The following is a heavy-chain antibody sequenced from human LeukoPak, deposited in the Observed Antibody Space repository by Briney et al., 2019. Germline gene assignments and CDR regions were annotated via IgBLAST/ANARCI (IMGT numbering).Heavy chain of an antibody. CDR2: IYPGDSDP. D-gene: IGHD3-10*01. CDR3: ARHARTYGSGSYYNSWFDP. J-gene: IGHJ5*02. Sequence: GESLKISRKGSGYSFTSYWIGWVRQMPGKGLEWMGIIYPGDSDPRYSPSFQGQVTISADKSISTAYLQWSSLKASDTAMYYCARHARTYGSGSYYNSWFDPWGQGTLVTVSS. CDR1: GYSFTSYW. V-gene: IGHV5-51*01.